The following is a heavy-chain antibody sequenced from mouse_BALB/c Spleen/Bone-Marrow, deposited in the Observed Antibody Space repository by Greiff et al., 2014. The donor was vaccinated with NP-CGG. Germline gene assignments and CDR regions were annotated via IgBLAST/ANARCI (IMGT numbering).Heavy chain of an antibody. CDR2: IWGDGST. CDR3: ARELHP. V-gene: IGHV2-6-7*01. J-gene: IGHJ3*01. CDR1: GFSLAGYG. Sequence: VQRVESGPGLVAPSQSLSITCTVSGFSLAGYGVNWARQPPGKGLEWLGMIWGDGSTDYNSALKSRLNISKDNSKSQVFLKMNSLQTDDTARYYCARELHPWGQGTLVTVSA.